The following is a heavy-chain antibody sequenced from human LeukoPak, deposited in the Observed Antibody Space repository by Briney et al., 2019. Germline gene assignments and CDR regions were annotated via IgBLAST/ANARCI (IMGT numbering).Heavy chain of an antibody. J-gene: IGHJ5*02. CDR1: GYTFTSYG. CDR2: ISAYNGNT. D-gene: IGHD4-17*01. Sequence: ASVKVSCKASGYTFTSYGINWVRQAPGQGLEWMGWISAYNGNTNYAQKLQGRVTMTTDTSTSTAYMELKSLRSDDTAVYYCARQKMASISYGSWFDPWGQGTLVTVSS. CDR3: ARQKMASISYGSWFDP. V-gene: IGHV1-18*01.